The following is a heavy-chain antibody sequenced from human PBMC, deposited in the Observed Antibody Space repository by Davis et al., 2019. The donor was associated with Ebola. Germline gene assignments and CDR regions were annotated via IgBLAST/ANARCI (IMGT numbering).Heavy chain of an antibody. J-gene: IGHJ4*02. CDR1: GITFPTYA. CDR3: ALEVGATSDLAY. V-gene: IGHV3-23*01. Sequence: PGGSLRLSCAASGITFPTYAMAWVRQAPGKGLEWVSGISGSGGRTYYADSVKGRFTIFRDNSKNTLYLQMNSLRDEDTAIYYCALEVGATSDLAYWGQGTLVTVSS. D-gene: IGHD1-26*01. CDR2: ISGSGGRT.